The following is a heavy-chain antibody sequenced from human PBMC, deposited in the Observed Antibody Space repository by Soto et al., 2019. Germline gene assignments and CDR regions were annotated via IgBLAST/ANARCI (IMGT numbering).Heavy chain of an antibody. D-gene: IGHD2-2*01. CDR2: IKSKTDGGTT. J-gene: IGHJ6*02. CDR1: GFTFSNAW. V-gene: IGHV3-15*01. CDR3: TTGGTSRVKDYYYGMDV. Sequence: XGSLRLSCAASGFTFSNAWMSWVRQAPGKGLDWVGRIKSKTDGGTTDYAAPVKGRFTISRDDSKNTLYLQMNSLKTEDTAVYYCTTGGTSRVKDYYYGMDVWGQGTTVTVSS.